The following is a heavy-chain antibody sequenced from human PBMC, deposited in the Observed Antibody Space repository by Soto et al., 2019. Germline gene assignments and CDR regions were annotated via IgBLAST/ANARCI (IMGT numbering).Heavy chain of an antibody. D-gene: IGHD3-16*01. Sequence: SETLALSWSVAGGSSGGYGGSWIRQPPGKGLEWIGYIYYSGSTNYNPSLKSRVTISVDTSRNQFSLKLSSVPAADTAVYYCARRYGRCFAYWRQGTLVTVSS. V-gene: IGHV4-59*08. CDR1: GGSSGGYG. CDR3: ARRYGRCFAY. CDR2: IYYSGST. J-gene: IGHJ4*02.